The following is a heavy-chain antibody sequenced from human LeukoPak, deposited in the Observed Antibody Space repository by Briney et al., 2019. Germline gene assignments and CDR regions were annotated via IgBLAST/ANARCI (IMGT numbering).Heavy chain of an antibody. CDR1: GGSISSGSYY. CDR2: IYTSGST. CDR3: ARDDDYYDSSGYYS. V-gene: IGHV4-61*02. D-gene: IGHD3-22*01. J-gene: IGHJ4*02. Sequence: SETLSLTCTVSGGSISSGSYYWSWIRQPAGKGLEWIGRIYTSGSTNYNPSLKSRVTISVDTSKNQFSLRLSSVTAADTAVYYCARDDDYYDSSGYYSWGQGTLVTVSS.